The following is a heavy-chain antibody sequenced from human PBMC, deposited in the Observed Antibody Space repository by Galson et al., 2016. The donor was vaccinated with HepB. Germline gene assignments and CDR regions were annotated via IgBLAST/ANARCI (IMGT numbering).Heavy chain of an antibody. CDR3: AKVLPCGGDCYSFDY. V-gene: IGHV3-21*01. CDR2: ISSRSSYI. D-gene: IGHD2-21*02. CDR1: GFSFSDYS. J-gene: IGHJ4*02. Sequence: SLRLSCAASGFSFSDYSMNWVRQAPGKGLEWVSSISSRSSYIYYADSLKGRFTISRDNAKNSLYLQMNSLRAEDTAVYYCAKVLPCGGDCYSFDYWGQGTLVTVSS.